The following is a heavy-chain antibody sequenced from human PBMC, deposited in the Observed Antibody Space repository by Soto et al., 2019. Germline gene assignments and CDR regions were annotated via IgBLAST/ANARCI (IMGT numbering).Heavy chain of an antibody. V-gene: IGHV3-74*01. CDR2: INSDGSTI. CDR3: ARDLENDGNYYMDV. J-gene: IGHJ6*03. Sequence: EVQLVESGGGLVQPGGSLRLSCAAAGFTFNRYWMHWVRQAPGKGLMWLSRINSDGSTIGYTDSMKGRFTISRDNAKNTLYLQMNSLRAEDTAVYYCARDLENDGNYYMDVWGSGTTVTVSS. CDR1: GFTFNRYW. D-gene: IGHD3-3*01.